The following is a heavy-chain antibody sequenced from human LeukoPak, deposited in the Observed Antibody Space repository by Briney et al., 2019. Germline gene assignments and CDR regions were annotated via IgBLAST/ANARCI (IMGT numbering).Heavy chain of an antibody. V-gene: IGHV4-34*01. CDR2: INHSGNT. J-gene: IGHJ4*02. CDR3: ARGESSSSWFDY. D-gene: IGHD6-13*01. CDR1: GGSFSGYY. Sequence: SETLSLTCAVYGGSFSGYYWSWIRQPPGKELEWIGEINHSGNTNYNPSLKSRVTISVDTSKNQFSLKLSSVTAADTAVYYCARGESSSSWFDYWGQGTLVTVSS.